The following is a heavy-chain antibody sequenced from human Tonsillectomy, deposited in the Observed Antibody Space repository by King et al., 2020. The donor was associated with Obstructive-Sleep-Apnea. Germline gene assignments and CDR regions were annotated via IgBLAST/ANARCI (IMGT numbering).Heavy chain of an antibody. J-gene: IGHJ6*02. CDR2: ISGSGGST. CDR1: GFTFSSYA. Sequence: VQLVESGGGLVQPGGSLRLSCAASGFTFSSYAMTWVRQAPGKGLEWVSGISGSGGSTYYAASVKGRLTISRDNSKNTLFLQMNSLRAADTAVYYCAKEGVEGATRNYYYYYGMDVWGQGTTVTVSS. V-gene: IGHV3-23*04. CDR3: AKEGVEGATRNYYYYYGMDV. D-gene: IGHD1-26*01.